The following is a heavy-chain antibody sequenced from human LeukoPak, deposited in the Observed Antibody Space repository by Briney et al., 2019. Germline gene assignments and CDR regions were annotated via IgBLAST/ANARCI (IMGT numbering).Heavy chain of an antibody. CDR2: ISSSSSYI. D-gene: IGHD6-13*01. J-gene: IGHJ5*02. CDR3: ARGLSGGIAAAGLEDWFDP. CDR1: GFTFSSYS. Sequence: PGGSLRLSCAASGFTFSSYSMNWVRQAPGKGLEWVSSISSSSSYIYYADSVKGRFTISGDNAKNSLYLQMNSLRAEDTAVYYCARGLSGGIAAAGLEDWFDPWGQGTLVTVSS. V-gene: IGHV3-21*01.